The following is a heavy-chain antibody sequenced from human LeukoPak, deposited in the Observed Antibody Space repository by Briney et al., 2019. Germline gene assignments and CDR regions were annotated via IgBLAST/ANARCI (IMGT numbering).Heavy chain of an antibody. D-gene: IGHD3-22*01. Sequence: GESLKISCVASGFTFSNYAMSWVRQAPGKGLEWVSTIFGSSASTYYADSVKGRVTISRDNSRNTVYLQLNSLRAEDTALYYCAKDRTYYSDFSAYYFSPPLHHYWGQGTLVTVSS. CDR1: GFTFSNYA. V-gene: IGHV3-23*01. CDR3: AKDRTYYSDFSAYYFSPPLHHY. CDR2: IFGSSAST. J-gene: IGHJ4*02.